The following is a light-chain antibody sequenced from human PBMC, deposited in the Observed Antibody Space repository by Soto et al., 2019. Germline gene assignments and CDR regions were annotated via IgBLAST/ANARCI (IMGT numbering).Light chain of an antibody. CDR1: SSDVGTYNY. J-gene: IGLJ2*01. CDR2: EVS. V-gene: IGLV2-14*01. Sequence: QSALTQPASVSGSPGQSITISCTGTSSDVGTYNYVSWYQQHPGKAPKVMIYEVSNRPSGVSNRFSGSKSGNTASLTISGLQAEDEADYYCSSYTSSSTYVVFGGGTKVTVL. CDR3: SSYTSSSTYVV.